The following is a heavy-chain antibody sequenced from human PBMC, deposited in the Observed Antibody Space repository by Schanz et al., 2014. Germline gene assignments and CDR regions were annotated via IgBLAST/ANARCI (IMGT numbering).Heavy chain of an antibody. CDR1: GYTFTNFY. CDR2: INPSEGGT. D-gene: IGHD6-19*01. CDR3: ARLGTGMAVAGSVIDSYYYYMDV. J-gene: IGHJ6*03. V-gene: IGHV1-46*01. Sequence: QVQLVQSGTEVKKPGASVKVSCKASGYTFTNFYIHWVRQAPGQGLEWVGIINPSEGGTSFPQKCKDRLTMTRDTSTSTFYMELSSLRSEDTAVYYCARLGTGMAVAGSVIDSYYYYMDVWGEGTTVTVSS.